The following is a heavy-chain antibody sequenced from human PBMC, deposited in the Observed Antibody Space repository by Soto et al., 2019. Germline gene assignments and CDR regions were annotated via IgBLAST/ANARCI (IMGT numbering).Heavy chain of an antibody. V-gene: IGHV3-23*01. J-gene: IGHJ4*02. Sequence: EVQLLESGGGLVQPGGSLRLSCAASGFTFSSYAMSWVRQAPGKGLEWVSAISGSGGSTYHADSVKGRFTISRDNSKNTLYLQMNSLRAEDTAVYYCAKAGSWYSHYFDYWGQGTLVTVSS. CDR3: AKAGSWYSHYFDY. D-gene: IGHD6-13*01. CDR2: ISGSGGST. CDR1: GFTFSSYA.